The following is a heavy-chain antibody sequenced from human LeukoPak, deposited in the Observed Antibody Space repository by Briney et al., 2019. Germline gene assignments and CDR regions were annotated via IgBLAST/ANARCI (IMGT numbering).Heavy chain of an antibody. J-gene: IGHJ4*02. CDR3: ARGPATGDY. CDR1: GYTFTGYY. D-gene: IGHD1-26*01. Sequence: ASVKVSCKASGYTFTGYYMHWVRQAPGQGLAWMGWINPNSGDTDYAQKFQGRVTMTRDTSISTAYMELSSLRSDDTAVYYCARGPATGDYWGQGALVTVSS. V-gene: IGHV1-2*02. CDR2: INPNSGDT.